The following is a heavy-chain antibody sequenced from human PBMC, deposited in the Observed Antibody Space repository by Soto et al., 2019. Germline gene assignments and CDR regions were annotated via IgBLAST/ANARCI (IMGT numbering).Heavy chain of an antibody. CDR2: IKQDGSEK. Sequence: GGSLRLSCAASGFTFSSYWMSWVRQAPGKGLEWVANIKQDGSEKYYVDSVKGRFTISRDNAKNSLYLQMNSLRAEDTAVYYCATYGYSYGSDVRYFDYWGQGTLVTVSS. CDR3: ATYGYSYGSDVRYFDY. D-gene: IGHD5-18*01. J-gene: IGHJ4*02. CDR1: GFTFSSYW. V-gene: IGHV3-7*01.